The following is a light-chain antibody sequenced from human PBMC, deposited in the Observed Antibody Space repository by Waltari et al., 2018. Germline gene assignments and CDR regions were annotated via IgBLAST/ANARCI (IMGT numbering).Light chain of an antibody. J-gene: IGLJ1*01. Sequence: QSALTQPASVSGSHGQSITISCTGSSTNLGFYALVSWYQQHPGKAPKLIIFDVIKRPSGVSDRFSGSKSGNTASLTISGLQTEDDADYYCCSYSGSGSFPYVFGPGTRVAVL. CDR3: CSYSGSGSFPYV. CDR1: STNLGFYAL. CDR2: DVI. V-gene: IGLV2-23*02.